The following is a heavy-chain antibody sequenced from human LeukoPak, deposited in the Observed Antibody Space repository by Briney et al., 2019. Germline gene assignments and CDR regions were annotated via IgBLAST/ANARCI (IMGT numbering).Heavy chain of an antibody. J-gene: IGHJ6*04. D-gene: IGHD5-18*01. Sequence: GASVTVSCKASGGTFSSYAISWVRQAPGQGLEWMGGIIPIFGTANYAQKFQGRVTITTDESTSTAYMELSSLRPEDTAVYYCARDTGPRYSYGGVYMDVWGKGTTVTVSS. CDR3: ARDTGPRYSYGGVYMDV. CDR1: GGTFSSYA. V-gene: IGHV1-69*05. CDR2: IIPIFGTA.